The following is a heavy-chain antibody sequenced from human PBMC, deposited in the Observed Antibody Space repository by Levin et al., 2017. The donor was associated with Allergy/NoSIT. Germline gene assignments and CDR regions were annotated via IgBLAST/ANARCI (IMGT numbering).Heavy chain of an antibody. J-gene: IGHJ6*02. CDR1: GGTFSSYA. CDR2: IIPIFGTA. CDR3: ARGVIDYDSSGYPSYYYYYYGMDV. V-gene: IGHV1-69*06. D-gene: IGHD3-22*01. Sequence: GASVKASCKASGGTFSSYAISWVRQAPGQGLEWMGGIIPIFGTANYAQKFQGRVTITADKSTSTAYMELSSLRSEDTAVYYCARGVIDYDSSGYPSYYYYYYGMDVWGQGTTVTVSS.